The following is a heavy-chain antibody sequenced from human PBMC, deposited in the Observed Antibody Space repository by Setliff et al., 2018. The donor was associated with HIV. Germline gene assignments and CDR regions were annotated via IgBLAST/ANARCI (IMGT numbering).Heavy chain of an antibody. D-gene: IGHD3-10*01. CDR3: ARTRALTSRSHTLFHALDV. J-gene: IGHJ6*02. CDR1: GFIFSDYF. Sequence: PGGSLRLSCAGSDSGDSGFIFSDYFMTWVRQAPGKGLEWLCYISSSGTTTYYGDSVKGRFTVSRDNTRNSLSLQLNSLQAEDTAIYYCARTRALTSRSHTLFHALDVWGRGTPVTVSS. CDR2: ISSSGTTT. V-gene: IGHV3-11*04.